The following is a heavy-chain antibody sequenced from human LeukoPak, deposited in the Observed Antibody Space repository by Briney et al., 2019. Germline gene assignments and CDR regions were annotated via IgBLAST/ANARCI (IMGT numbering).Heavy chain of an antibody. CDR1: GFTFSSYA. CDR3: AKGAYYDILTGYQGWFDP. Sequence: PGGSLRLSCAASGFTFSSYAMSWVRQAPGKGLEWVSAISGSGGSTYYADSVKGRFTISRDNSKNTLYLQMNSLRAEDTAVYYCAKGAYYDILTGYQGWFDPWGLGTLVTVSS. D-gene: IGHD3-9*01. V-gene: IGHV3-23*01. CDR2: ISGSGGST. J-gene: IGHJ5*02.